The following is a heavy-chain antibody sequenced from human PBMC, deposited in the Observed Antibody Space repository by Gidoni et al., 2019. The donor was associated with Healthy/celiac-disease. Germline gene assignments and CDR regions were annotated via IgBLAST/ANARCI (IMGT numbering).Heavy chain of an antibody. CDR3: TREASDIVATAFDY. CDR2: IRSKAYGGTT. J-gene: IGHJ4*02. Sequence: EVQLVESGGGLVKPGRSLRLSGTACGFTLGDYAMSWFRQAPGKGLEWVGFIRSKAYGGTTEYAASVKGRFTISRDDSKSIAYLQMNSLKTEDTAVYYCTREASDIVATAFDYWGQGTLVTVSS. CDR1: GFTLGDYA. V-gene: IGHV3-49*05. D-gene: IGHD5-12*01.